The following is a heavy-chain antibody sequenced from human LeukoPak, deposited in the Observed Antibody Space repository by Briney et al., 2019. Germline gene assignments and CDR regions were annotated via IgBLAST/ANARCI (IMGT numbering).Heavy chain of an antibody. J-gene: IGHJ4*02. CDR2: ISGSGGST. D-gene: IGHD3-16*01. CDR3: AKAVIWVGRSHFDY. CDR1: GFTFSSYS. V-gene: IGHV3-23*01. Sequence: GGSLRLSCAASGFTFSSYSMNWVRQAPGKGLEWVSAISGSGGSTYYADSVKGRFTISRDNSKNTLYLQMNSLRAEDTAVYYCAKAVIWVGRSHFDYWGQGTLVTVSS.